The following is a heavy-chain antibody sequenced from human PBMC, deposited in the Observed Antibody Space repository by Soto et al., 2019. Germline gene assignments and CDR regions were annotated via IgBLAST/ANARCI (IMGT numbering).Heavy chain of an antibody. CDR3: ARIDGSSGWDYYFDY. V-gene: IGHV2-70*01. CDR2: IDWDDDK. CDR1: GLSLSTSGMC. Sequence: SRPALVNPTPPLPLPCPFYGLSLSTSGMCASGIRQPPGKALEWLALIDWDDDKYYSTSLKPRLTISKDNSKNQVVLTMPNMDPVDTATYYCARIDGSSGWDYYFDYWGQGTLVTVSS. J-gene: IGHJ4*02. D-gene: IGHD6-19*01.